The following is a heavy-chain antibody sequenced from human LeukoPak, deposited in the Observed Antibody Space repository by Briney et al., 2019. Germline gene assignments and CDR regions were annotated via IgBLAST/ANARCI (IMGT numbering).Heavy chain of an antibody. V-gene: IGHV5-51*01. D-gene: IGHD3-3*01. CDR2: IYPGDSET. J-gene: IGHJ4*02. CDR3: ARLSTRLLDH. Sequence: GESLKISCKGSGNTFTNYWIGWVRQLPGKGLEWMGIIYPGDSETRYSPSFQGQVTMSVDKSSSTAYVQWATLKASDTAIYFCARLSTRLLDHWGQGTRVTVSS. CDR1: GNTFTNYW.